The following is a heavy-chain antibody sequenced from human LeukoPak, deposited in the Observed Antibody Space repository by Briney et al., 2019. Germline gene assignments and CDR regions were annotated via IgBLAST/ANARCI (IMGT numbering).Heavy chain of an antibody. J-gene: IGHJ4*02. CDR3: ARALSLHRGSFYLYFDY. D-gene: IGHD3-16*01. Sequence: PGGSLRLSCEASGFTFSDSYMSWIRQAPGKGQEWVSYISSSGSTIYYADSVKGRFTISRDNTKNSLDLQMDSLRAEDTAVYYCARALSLHRGSFYLYFDYWGQGTLVTVSS. CDR2: ISSSGSTI. CDR1: GFTFSDSY. V-gene: IGHV3-11*01.